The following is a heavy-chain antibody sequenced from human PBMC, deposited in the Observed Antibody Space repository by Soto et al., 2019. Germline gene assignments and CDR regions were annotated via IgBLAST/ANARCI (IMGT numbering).Heavy chain of an antibody. CDR2: IYHSGST. CDR1: GYSISSGYY. J-gene: IGHJ6*02. V-gene: IGHV4-38-2*01. CDR3: AGVVTKYYGMDV. Sequence: SETLSLTCAVSGYSISSGYYWGWIRQPPGKGLEWIGSIYHSGSTYYNPSLKSRVTISVDTSKNQFSLKLSSVTAADTAVYYCAGVVTKYYGMDVWGQGTTVTVSS. D-gene: IGHD3-22*01.